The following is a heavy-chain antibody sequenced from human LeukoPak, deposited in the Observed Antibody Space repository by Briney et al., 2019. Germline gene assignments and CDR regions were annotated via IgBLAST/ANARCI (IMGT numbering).Heavy chain of an antibody. CDR2: TSGSGGST. V-gene: IGHV3-23*01. Sequence: SGGSLRLSCAASGFTFSSYAMSWVRQAPGKGLEWVSATSGSGGSTYYADSVKGRFTISRDNSKNTLYLQMNSLRAEDTAVYYCAKDRSGYYTSSWRDWGQGTLVTVSS. J-gene: IGHJ4*02. CDR3: AKDRSGYYTSSWRD. D-gene: IGHD3-3*01. CDR1: GFTFSSYA.